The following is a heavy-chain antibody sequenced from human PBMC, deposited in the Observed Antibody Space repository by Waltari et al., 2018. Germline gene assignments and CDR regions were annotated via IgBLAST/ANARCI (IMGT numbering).Heavy chain of an antibody. D-gene: IGHD1-26*01. J-gene: IGHJ4*02. V-gene: IGHV3-30*02. CDR2: GSMEGRSQ. CDR1: GFTFSICA. CDR3: ARHMLALGDGDS. Sequence: QVQLVESGGGVVQPGGSLRLSCAASGFTFSICAMHWVRQAPGKGLEWVAFGSMEGRSQYYRDSVKGRFTIARDNSENTVYLQMNSLRPEDTAVYYCARHMLALGDGDSWGQGTVVTVSS.